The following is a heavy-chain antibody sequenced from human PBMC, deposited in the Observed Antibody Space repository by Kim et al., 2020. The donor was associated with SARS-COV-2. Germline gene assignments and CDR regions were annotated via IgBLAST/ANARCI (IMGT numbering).Heavy chain of an antibody. CDR3: AREGAGEWLVVGYGMDV. D-gene: IGHD6-19*01. Sequence: GGSLRLSCAASGFTFSSYGMHWVRQAPGKGLEWVAVIWYDGSNKYYADSVKGRFTISRDNSKNTLYLQMNSLRAEDTAVYYCAREGAGEWLVVGYGMDVWGQGTTVTVSS. CDR2: IWYDGSNK. V-gene: IGHV3-33*01. CDR1: GFTFSSYG. J-gene: IGHJ6*02.